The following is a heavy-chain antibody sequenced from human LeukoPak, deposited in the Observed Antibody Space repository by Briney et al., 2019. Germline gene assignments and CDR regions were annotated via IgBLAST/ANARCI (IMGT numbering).Heavy chain of an antibody. CDR2: IYYSGST. D-gene: IGHD2-21*01. CDR3: ARASVIYYYGMDV. CDR1: GGSFSGYY. V-gene: IGHV4-30-4*08. Sequence: SETLSLTCAVYGGSFSGYYWSWIRQPPGKGLEWIGYIYYSGSTYYNPSLKSRVTISVDTSKNQFSLKLSSVTAADTAVYYCARASVIYYYGMDVWGQGTTVTVSS. J-gene: IGHJ6*02.